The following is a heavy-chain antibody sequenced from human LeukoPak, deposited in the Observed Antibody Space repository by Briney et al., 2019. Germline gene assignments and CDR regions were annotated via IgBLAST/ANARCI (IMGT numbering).Heavy chain of an antibody. J-gene: IGHJ6*03. Sequence: ASVKVSCKASGYTFTGYYMHWVRQAPGQGLEWMGWINPNSGGTNYAQKFQGRVTMTRDTSISTAYMELSRLRSDDTAVYYCARDQDPRYYYMDVWGKGTTVTVSS. CDR2: INPNSGGT. V-gene: IGHV1-2*02. CDR1: GYTFTGYY. CDR3: ARDQDPRYYYMDV.